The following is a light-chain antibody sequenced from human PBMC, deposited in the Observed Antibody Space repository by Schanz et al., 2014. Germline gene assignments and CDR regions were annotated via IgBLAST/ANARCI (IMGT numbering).Light chain of an antibody. CDR2: AAS. V-gene: IGKV3-20*01. Sequence: EIVLTQSPSTLSLSPGEGVTLSCRASEPVGSDYVAWYQQKPDQAPRLLIDAASTRVTGVPDRFRGSGSVTKFTLTISSLEPEDSAVYYCHQYGTSWWTFGQGTKVETK. CDR3: HQYGTSWWT. CDR1: EPVGSDY. J-gene: IGKJ1*01.